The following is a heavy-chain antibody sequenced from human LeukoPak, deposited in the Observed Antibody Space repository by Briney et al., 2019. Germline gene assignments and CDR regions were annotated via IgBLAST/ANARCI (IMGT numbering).Heavy chain of an antibody. D-gene: IGHD3-3*01. CDR1: GGSISSDSYY. CDR3: ARDYSAIFGV. CDR2: IYTSGST. V-gene: IGHV4-61*02. Sequence: PSETLSLTCTVSGGSISSDSYYWNWIRQPAGKGLEWIGRIYTSGSTNYNPSLKSRVTISADTSKNQFSLKLSSVTAADTAVYYCARDYSAIFGVWGKGTTVTVSS. J-gene: IGHJ6*04.